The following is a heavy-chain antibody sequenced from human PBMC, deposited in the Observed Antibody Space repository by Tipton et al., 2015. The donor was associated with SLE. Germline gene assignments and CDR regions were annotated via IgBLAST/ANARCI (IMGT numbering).Heavy chain of an antibody. J-gene: IGHJ6*03. Sequence: TLSLTCAVSGYPLSSGYYWSWVRQPPGKGLEWIGYIYNTGFTNYNPSLKSRVTMSLDTSKNQFSLKLSSVTAADTAVYYCAKLFGSAYWYYMDVWGKGTTVTVS. D-gene: IGHD2-21*01. CDR1: GYPLSSGYY. V-gene: IGHV4-38-2*01. CDR3: AKLFGSAYWYYMDV. CDR2: IYNTGFT.